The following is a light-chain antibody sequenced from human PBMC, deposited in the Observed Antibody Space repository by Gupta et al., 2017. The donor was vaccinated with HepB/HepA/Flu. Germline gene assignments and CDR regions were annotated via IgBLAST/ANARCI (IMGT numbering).Light chain of an antibody. J-gene: IGKJ2*04. CDR2: ATS. CDR1: QSISRY. V-gene: IGKV1-39*01. CDR3: QQSYTTPCS. Sequence: DIQMTQSPSSLSASVGDRVTITCRASQSISRYLNWYQQKPGQAPNLLIYATSSLQTGVPSRFSGSGFETDSTLTINSLQPEDSATYYCQQSYTTPCSFGQGTMLEIK.